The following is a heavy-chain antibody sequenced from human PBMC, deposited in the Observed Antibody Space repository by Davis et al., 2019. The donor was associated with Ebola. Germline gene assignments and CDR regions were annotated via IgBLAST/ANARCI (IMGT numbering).Heavy chain of an antibody. CDR2: FYYGGRT. Sequence: SETLSLTCTVSGASITTPSYYWGWIRQPPGKGLEWIGSFYYGGRTYYNPSLKSRVTISAATSKNQVALRLTSVTAADTAVYYCARSRTHFDSSGYFRPYYYGLDVWGNGTTVTVTS. D-gene: IGHD3-22*01. CDR1: GASITTPSYY. CDR3: ARSRTHFDSSGYFRPYYYGLDV. V-gene: IGHV4-39*06. J-gene: IGHJ6*04.